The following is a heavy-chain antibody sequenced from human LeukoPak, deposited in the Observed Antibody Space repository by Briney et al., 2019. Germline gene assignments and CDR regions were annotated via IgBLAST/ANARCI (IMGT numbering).Heavy chain of an antibody. CDR2: IYDSGST. CDR3: ARSSGSYYGLVGY. V-gene: IGHV4-39*07. Sequence: SETLSLTCTVSGGSIRSSYYYWGWIRQPPGKGLEWIGSIYDSGSTYYNPSLKSRVTISVDTSKNQFSLKLSSVTAADTAVYYCARSSGSYYGLVGYWGQGTLVTVSS. D-gene: IGHD1-26*01. CDR1: GGSIRSSYYY. J-gene: IGHJ4*02.